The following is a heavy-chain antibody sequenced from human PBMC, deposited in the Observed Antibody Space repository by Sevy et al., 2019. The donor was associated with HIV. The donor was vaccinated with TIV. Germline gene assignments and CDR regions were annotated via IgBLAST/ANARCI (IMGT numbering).Heavy chain of an antibody. D-gene: IGHD7-27*01. J-gene: IGHJ4*02. Sequence: GGSLRLSCAASGFTFTYHNMNWVRQAPGKGLEWISYISKSGSTTYFAASVRGQFTISRDNAKNSLFLEMHNLTDEDTAVYYCAREENRELGTIPLDSWGRGIQVTVSS. V-gene: IGHV3-48*02. CDR1: GFTFTYHN. CDR2: ISKSGSTT. CDR3: AREENRELGTIPLDS.